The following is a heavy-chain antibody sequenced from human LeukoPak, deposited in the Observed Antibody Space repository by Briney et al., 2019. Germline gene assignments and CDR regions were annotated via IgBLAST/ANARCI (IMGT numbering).Heavy chain of an antibody. CDR1: GGTFSNYV. D-gene: IGHD1-7*01. CDR3: ATQHKLELRLSKWFDP. CDR2: IIPIFGVT. V-gene: IGHV1-69*04. J-gene: IGHJ5*02. Sequence: SVKVSCKTSGGTFSNYVINWVRQAPGQGLEWMGRIIPIFGVTEYAQKFQGRVTITADTSTSTGYMELSSLRSEDTAVYYCATQHKLELRLSKWFDPWGQGTLVTVSS.